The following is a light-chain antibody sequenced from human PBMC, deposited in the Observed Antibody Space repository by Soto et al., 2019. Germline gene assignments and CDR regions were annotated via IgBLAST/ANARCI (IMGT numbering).Light chain of an antibody. V-gene: IGKV3-20*01. CDR2: GAS. CDR1: QSVSSY. CDR3: QHYGDSRT. J-gene: IGKJ1*01. Sequence: EIVLTQSPATLSLSPGERATLSCRASQSVSSYLAWYQQKPGQAPRLLIYGASGRATGIPDRFGGSGSGTDFTLTISRLEPEDFAVYYCQHYGDSRTFGQGTTVDIK.